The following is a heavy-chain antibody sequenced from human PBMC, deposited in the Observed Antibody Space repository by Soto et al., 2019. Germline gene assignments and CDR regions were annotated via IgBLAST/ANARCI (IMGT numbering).Heavy chain of an antibody. J-gene: IGHJ4*02. Sequence: GPTLVNPTQTLTLTCTFSGFSLSTSGVGVGWIRQPPGKALEWLALIYWNDDKRYSPSLRSRLTITKDTSKNHVVLTLTNIHPVDIAIYYCARQGYCSSSSCAYFAFWGRGTMGTVSS. D-gene: IGHD2-2*01. CDR3: ARQGYCSSSSCAYFAF. CDR1: GFSLSTSGVG. V-gene: IGHV2-5*01. CDR2: IYWNDDK.